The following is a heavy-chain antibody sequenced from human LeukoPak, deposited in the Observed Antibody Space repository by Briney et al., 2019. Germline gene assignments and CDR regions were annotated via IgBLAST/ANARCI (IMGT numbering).Heavy chain of an antibody. CDR1: GFTFSSYA. V-gene: IGHV3-30-3*01. CDR2: ISYDGSNK. D-gene: IGHD3-3*01. Sequence: GGSLRLSCAASGFTFSSYAMHWVRQAPGKGLEWVAVISYDGSNKYYADSVKGRFTISRDNSKNTLYLQMNSLRAEDTAVYYCARGLGIFRSGYYNYWGQGTLVTVSS. J-gene: IGHJ4*02. CDR3: ARGLGIFRSGYYNY.